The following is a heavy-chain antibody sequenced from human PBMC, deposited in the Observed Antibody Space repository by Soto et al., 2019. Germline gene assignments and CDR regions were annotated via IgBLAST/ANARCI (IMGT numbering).Heavy chain of an antibody. V-gene: IGHV3-23*01. CDR1: GFSFSSSA. D-gene: IGHD6-19*01. J-gene: IGHJ4*02. CDR3: ARSRDSNAWYSLDY. Sequence: VQLLESGGGVVQPGGSLRLSCAASGFSFSSSAMNWVRQAPGGGLEWVSGISGRGERTYYKASVKGRFTISRDSSRDTLYLQMTGLRAEDSALYYCARSRDSNAWYSLDYWGQGALVTVSS. CDR2: ISGRGERT.